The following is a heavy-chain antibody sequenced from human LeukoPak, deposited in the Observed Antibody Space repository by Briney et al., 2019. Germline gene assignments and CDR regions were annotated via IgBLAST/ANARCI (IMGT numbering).Heavy chain of an antibody. V-gene: IGHV3-43*02. CDR1: GFTFDDYA. CDR2: ISADGGTT. J-gene: IGHJ4*02. CDR3: AKDLSGDGYNWGIFDY. D-gene: IGHD5-24*01. Sequence: GSLRLSCAASGFTFDDYAMHWVRQAPGKGLEWGSVISADGGTTFYADSVKGRFTFSRDNNKNSLYLQMNSLRTEDTALYYCAKDLSGDGYNWGIFDYWGQGTLVTVSS.